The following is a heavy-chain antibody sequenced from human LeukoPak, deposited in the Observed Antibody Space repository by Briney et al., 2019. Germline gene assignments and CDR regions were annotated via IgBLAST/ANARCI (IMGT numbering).Heavy chain of an antibody. D-gene: IGHD6-13*01. J-gene: IGHJ4*02. CDR1: GFTFSSYA. CDR3: ANTGGYSSSWYYFDY. CDR2: ISGSGGST. Sequence: PGGSLRLSCAASGFTFSSYAKSWVRQAPGKGLEWVSAISGSGGSTYYADSVKGRFTISRDNSKNTLYLQMNSLRAEDTAVYYCANTGGYSSSWYYFDYWGQGTLVTVSS. V-gene: IGHV3-23*01.